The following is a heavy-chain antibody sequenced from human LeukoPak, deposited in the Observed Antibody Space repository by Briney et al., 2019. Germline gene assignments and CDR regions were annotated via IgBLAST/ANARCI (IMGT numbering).Heavy chain of an antibody. Sequence: GGSLRLSCAASGFTFSSYAMHWVRQAPGKGLEWVAVISYDGSNKYYADSVKGRFTISRDNSKNTLYLQMNSLRAEDTAVYYCAKDRADIVVVPAAIGAGGQGTLVTVSS. V-gene: IGHV3-30-3*01. CDR2: ISYDGSNK. CDR1: GFTFSSYA. CDR3: AKDRADIVVVPAAIGA. J-gene: IGHJ4*02. D-gene: IGHD2-2*01.